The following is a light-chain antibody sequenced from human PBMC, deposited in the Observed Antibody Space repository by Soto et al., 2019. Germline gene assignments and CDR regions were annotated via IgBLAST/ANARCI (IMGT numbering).Light chain of an antibody. J-gene: IGKJ1*01. CDR2: GAS. CDR3: HQYNNWWT. CDR1: QTVSTS. Sequence: EIMISQSPSTLSVSPGERATLSCRASQTVSTSLAWYQQKPGRAPRLLIYGASTRASGVPARFSGSGSGTEFTLTICSLQSEDSAVYYSHQYNNWWTSGQGTKADIK. V-gene: IGKV3-15*01.